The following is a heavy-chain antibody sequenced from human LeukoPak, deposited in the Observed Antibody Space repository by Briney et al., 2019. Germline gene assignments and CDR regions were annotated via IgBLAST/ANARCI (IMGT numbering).Heavy chain of an antibody. CDR1: GYTFTDYY. V-gene: IGHV1-2*02. J-gene: IGHJ6*03. CDR3: ARVGRSMLALYYMDV. CDR2: INPNSGGT. Sequence: ASVKVSCKASGYTFTDYYMHWVRQAPGQGLEWMGWINPNSGGTNYAQKFQGRVTMTRNTSISTAYMELSSLRSEDTAVYYCARVGRSMLALYYMDVWGKGTTVTISS. D-gene: IGHD1-26*01.